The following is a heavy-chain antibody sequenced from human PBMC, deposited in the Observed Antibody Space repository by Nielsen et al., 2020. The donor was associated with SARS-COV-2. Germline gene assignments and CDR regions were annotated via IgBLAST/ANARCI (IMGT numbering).Heavy chain of an antibody. CDR1: GGSFTDSY. CDR2: INHSGSA. CDR3: ARGLTTFTMMVVVITGASFYFDP. V-gene: IGHV4-34*01. Sequence: LRLSCAVSGGSFTDSYWTWIPQPPGKGLEWIGDINHSGSANYNPSLKSRLTISVDTSKNHFSLKLSSVTAADTAVYYCARGLTTFTMMVVVITGASFYFDPWGQGTLVCVSS. J-gene: IGHJ5*02. D-gene: IGHD3-22*01.